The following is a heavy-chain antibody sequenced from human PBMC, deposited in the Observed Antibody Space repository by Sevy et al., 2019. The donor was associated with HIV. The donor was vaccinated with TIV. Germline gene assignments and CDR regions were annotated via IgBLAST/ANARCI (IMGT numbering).Heavy chain of an antibody. CDR2: ICSGAST. D-gene: IGHD1-26*01. V-gene: IGHV3-53*04. Sequence: GSLRLSCAASGFTVSSNCMSWVRQAPGKGLEWVSVICSGASTYYADSVKGRFTISRHNSKNTLYLQMNSLRAEDTAVYYCARGGTSILGTTWEFDPWGQGTLVTVSS. J-gene: IGHJ5*02. CDR3: ARGGTSILGTTWEFDP. CDR1: GFTVSSNC.